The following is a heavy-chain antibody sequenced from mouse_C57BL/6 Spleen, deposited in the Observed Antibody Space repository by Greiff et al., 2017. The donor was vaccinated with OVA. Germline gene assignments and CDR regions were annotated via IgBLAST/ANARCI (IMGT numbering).Heavy chain of an antibody. V-gene: IGHV1-64*01. D-gene: IGHD2-2*01. CDR3: ARSWGYADYYAMDY. CDR2: IHPNSGST. CDR1: GYTFTSYW. Sequence: VQLQQPGAELVKPGASVKLSCKASGYTFTSYWMHWVKQRPGQGLEWIGMIHPNSGSTNYNEKFKSKATLTVDKSSSTAYRQLSSLTSEDSAVYYCARSWGYADYYAMDYWGQGTSVTVSS. J-gene: IGHJ4*01.